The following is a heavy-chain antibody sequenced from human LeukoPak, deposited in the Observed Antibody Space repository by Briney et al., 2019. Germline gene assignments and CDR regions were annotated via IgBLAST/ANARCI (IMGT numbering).Heavy chain of an antibody. J-gene: IGHJ4*02. CDR2: MHPDGGDT. Sequence: ASVKVSCKASGYTFTSYGISWVRQAPGQGLEWMGWMHPDGGDTGYASKFQGRVTMTRDTSTSTVYMELSSLRSEDTAVYYCARGKDYWGQGTLVTVSS. CDR1: GYTFTSYG. V-gene: IGHV1-8*02. CDR3: ARGKDY.